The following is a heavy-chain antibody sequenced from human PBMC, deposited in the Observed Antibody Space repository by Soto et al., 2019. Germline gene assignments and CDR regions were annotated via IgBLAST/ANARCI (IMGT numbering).Heavy chain of an antibody. CDR2: IYYSGST. Sequence: SETLSLTCTVSGGSVSSGSYYWSWIRQPPGKGLEWIGYIYYSGSTNYNPSLKSRVTISVDTSKNQFSLKLSSVTAADTAVYYCARPDTAMGTPARWGQGTLVTVSS. V-gene: IGHV4-61*01. CDR1: GGSVSSGSYY. CDR3: ARPDTAMGTPAR. J-gene: IGHJ4*02. D-gene: IGHD5-18*01.